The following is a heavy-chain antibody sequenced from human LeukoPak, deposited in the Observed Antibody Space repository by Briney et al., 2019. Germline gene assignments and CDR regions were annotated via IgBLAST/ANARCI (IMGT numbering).Heavy chain of an antibody. CDR2: IYRDGSST. Sequence: GGSLRLSCAASGFGFSRYWMHWVRQAPGTGLKWVSRIYRDGSSTHYADSVKGQFSISRDNSKNTLYLDMNSLRAGDTAVYYCARERGDYDDPGPLDYWGQGTLVTVSS. D-gene: IGHD4-17*01. V-gene: IGHV3-74*01. CDR3: ARERGDYDDPGPLDY. CDR1: GFGFSRYW. J-gene: IGHJ4*02.